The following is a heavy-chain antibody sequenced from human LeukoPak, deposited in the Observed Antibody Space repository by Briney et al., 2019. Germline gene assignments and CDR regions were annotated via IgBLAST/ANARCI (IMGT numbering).Heavy chain of an antibody. CDR1: RFTFSSYS. J-gene: IGHJ6*03. CDR2: ISSSSSYI. D-gene: IGHD1-26*01. Sequence: GGSLRLSCAASRFTFSSYSMNWVRQAPGKGLEWVSSISSSSSYIYYADSVKGRFTISRDNAKNSLYLQMNSLRAEDTAVYYCARDRRERHYYYMDVWGKGTTVTVSS. CDR3: ARDRRERHYYYMDV. V-gene: IGHV3-21*01.